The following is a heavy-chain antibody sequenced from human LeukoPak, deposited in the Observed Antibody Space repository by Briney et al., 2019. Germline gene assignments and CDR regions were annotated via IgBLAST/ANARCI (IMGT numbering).Heavy chain of an antibody. D-gene: IGHD2-15*01. CDR1: GDSVSSNSAA. V-gene: IGHV6-1*01. J-gene: IGHJ4*02. Sequence: SQTLSLTRAISGDSVSSNSAAWNWIRQSPSRGLEWLGRTYYRSKWYYNYAVSVRSRITINPDTSKNQFSLHLNSVTPEDTAVYYCARDHCGGGNCLTNEIDYWGQGTLVTVSS. CDR2: TYYRSKWYY. CDR3: ARDHCGGGNCLTNEIDY.